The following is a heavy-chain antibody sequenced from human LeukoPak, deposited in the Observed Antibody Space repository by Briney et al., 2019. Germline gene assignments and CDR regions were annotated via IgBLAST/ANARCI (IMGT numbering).Heavy chain of an antibody. D-gene: IGHD7-27*01. V-gene: IGHV4-61*01. CDR1: GYSISSGYY. J-gene: IGHJ4*02. CDR2: IYYSGST. Sequence: SETLSLTCTVSGYSISSGYYWGWIRQPPGKGLEWIGYIYYSGSTNYNPSLKSRVTISVDTSKNQFSLKLSSVTAADTAVYYCARWVPGEYYFDYWGQGTLVTVSS. CDR3: ARWVPGEYYFDY.